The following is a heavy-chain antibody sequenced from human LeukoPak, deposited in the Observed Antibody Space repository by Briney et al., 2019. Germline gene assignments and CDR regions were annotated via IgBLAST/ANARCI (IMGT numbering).Heavy chain of an antibody. CDR3: AREATSRVVPAAAGKDLDY. V-gene: IGHV1-46*01. D-gene: IGHD6-13*01. J-gene: IGHJ4*02. CDR1: GYTFSAYY. Sequence: ASVKVSYKSSGYTFSAYYIRWVRQAPGQGLKWMGIVNPSGGNARYAQKFQGRVTLTRDTSSSTVYMEVSSLRSDDTAVYYCAREATSRVVPAAAGKDLDYWGQGTLVTVSS. CDR2: VNPSGGNA.